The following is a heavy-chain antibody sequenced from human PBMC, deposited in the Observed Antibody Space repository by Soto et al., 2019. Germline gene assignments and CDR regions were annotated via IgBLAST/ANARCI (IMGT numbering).Heavy chain of an antibody. D-gene: IGHD4-17*01. CDR1: GGSISSGDYY. CDR2: TDYSGST. V-gene: IGHV4-31*02. Sequence: VQLRDSGPGLVKPSQTLSLTCAVSGGSISSGDYYWSWIRQQPGKDLEWIGFTDYSGSTYYNPSLRSRVTISVDTSKNQFSLSLNSVTAADSAVYYCARAIAVTTPWFDPWGQGTLVTVSS. CDR3: ARAIAVTTPWFDP. J-gene: IGHJ5*02.